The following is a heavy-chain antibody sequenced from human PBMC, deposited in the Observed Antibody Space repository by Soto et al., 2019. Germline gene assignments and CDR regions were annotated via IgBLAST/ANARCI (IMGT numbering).Heavy chain of an antibody. D-gene: IGHD6-13*01. CDR3: ARGSSNWAYYFDF. J-gene: IGHJ4*02. CDR2: ITSSGTTV. V-gene: IGHV3-48*02. CDR1: GFTFSSYS. Sequence: EVHLVESGGGLVQPGGSLRLSCAASGFTFSSYSLNWVRQAPGKGLEWVSYITSSGTTVYYADSVRGRFTISRDNAKNSLYLQMNSLRDDDTAVYYCARGSSNWAYYFDFWGQGTLDNVSS.